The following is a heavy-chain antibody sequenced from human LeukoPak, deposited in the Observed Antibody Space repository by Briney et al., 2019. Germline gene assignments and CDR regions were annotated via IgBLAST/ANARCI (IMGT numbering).Heavy chain of an antibody. Sequence: ASVKVSCKASGYTFTSYDINWVRQATGQGLEWMGWMNPNSGNTGYAQKFQGRVTMTRNASISTAYMELSSLRSEDTAVYYCARTEWGYYYGSGSYYSYYYGMDVWGQGTTVTVSS. CDR3: ARTEWGYYYGSGSYYSYYYGMDV. V-gene: IGHV1-8*01. J-gene: IGHJ6*02. D-gene: IGHD3-10*01. CDR2: MNPNSGNT. CDR1: GYTFTSYD.